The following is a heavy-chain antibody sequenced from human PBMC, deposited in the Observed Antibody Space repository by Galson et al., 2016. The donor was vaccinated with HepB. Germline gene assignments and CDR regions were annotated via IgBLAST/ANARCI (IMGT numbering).Heavy chain of an antibody. Sequence: SLRLSCAASGFTFSDYYMTWIRQAPGRGLEWISYIRGVTSAIQYADSVKGRFSISRDNARNSLYLQMNSLRADDTAVYYCVRDHYWAFDYWGQGILVTVSS. CDR1: GFTFSDYY. V-gene: IGHV3-11*01. D-gene: IGHD2-8*02. CDR3: VRDHYWAFDY. CDR2: IRGVTSAI. J-gene: IGHJ4*02.